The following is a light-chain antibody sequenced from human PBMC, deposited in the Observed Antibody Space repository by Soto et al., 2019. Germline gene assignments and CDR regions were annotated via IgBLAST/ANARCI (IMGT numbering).Light chain of an antibody. CDR2: GNS. V-gene: IGLV1-40*01. J-gene: IGLJ2*01. CDR3: QSYDSSLSGSV. Sequence: QYVLTQPPSVSGAPGQRVTISCIGSSSNIGAGCDVHWYQQLPGTAPKLLIYGNSNRPSGVPDRFSGSKSGTSASLAITGLQAEDEADYYCQSYDSSLSGSVFGGGTKVTVL. CDR1: SSNIGAGCD.